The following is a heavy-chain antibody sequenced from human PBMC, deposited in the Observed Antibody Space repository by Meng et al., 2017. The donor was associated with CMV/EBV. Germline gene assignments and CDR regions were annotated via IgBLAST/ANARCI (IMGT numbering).Heavy chain of an antibody. CDR3: AREFPDDKSTILTRGSFDY. CDR2: INPNSGGT. V-gene: IGHV1-2*02. D-gene: IGHD2/OR15-2a*01. J-gene: IGHJ4*02. CDR1: GYTFTGYY. Sequence: ASVISCKASGYTFTGYYMHWVRQAPGQGPEWMGGINPNSGGTNYAQKFQGSVTMTSDTSISTAYMELSRLRSDDTAVYYCAREFPDDKSTILTRGSFDYWGQGTLVTVSS.